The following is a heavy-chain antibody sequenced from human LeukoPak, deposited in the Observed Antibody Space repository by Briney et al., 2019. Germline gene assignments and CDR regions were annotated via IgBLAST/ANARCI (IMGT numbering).Heavy chain of an antibody. Sequence: GGSLRLSCAASGFTFDDYAMHWVRQAPGKGLEWVSGISWNSGSIGHADSVKGRFTISRDNAKNSLYLQMNSLRAEDTALYYCAKDHDYGPNWYYYGMDVWGQGTTVTVSS. J-gene: IGHJ6*02. CDR2: ISWNSGSI. D-gene: IGHD4-17*01. CDR3: AKDHDYGPNWYYYGMDV. CDR1: GFTFDDYA. V-gene: IGHV3-9*01.